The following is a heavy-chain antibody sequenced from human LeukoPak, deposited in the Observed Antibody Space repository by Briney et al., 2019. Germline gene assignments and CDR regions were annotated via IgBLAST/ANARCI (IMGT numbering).Heavy chain of an antibody. CDR1: GGSISGNYY. J-gene: IGHJ4*01. CDR2: IFYSGKS. Sequence: SETLSLTCTVSGGSISGNYYWGWIRQPPGKGLEWIGSIFYSGKSNKNPSLRTRVTVSVDTSKNQFFLKVTSVTVADTAVYFCARLGDVEVNGGTLDYWGRGTLVTVSS. CDR3: ARLGDVEVNGGTLDY. V-gene: IGHV4-39*01. D-gene: IGHD3-16*01.